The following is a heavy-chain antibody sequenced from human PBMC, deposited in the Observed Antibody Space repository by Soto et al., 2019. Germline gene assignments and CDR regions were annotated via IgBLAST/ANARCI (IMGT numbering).Heavy chain of an antibody. CDR1: GGSISSSSYY. J-gene: IGHJ5*02. CDR3: ARQGSSGYYYNWFDP. CDR2: IYYSGST. V-gene: IGHV4-39*01. Sequence: QLQLQESGPGLVKPSETLSLTCTVSGGSISSSSYYWGWIRQPPGKGLEWIGSIYYSGSTYYNPSLKSRVTISVDTSKNLFSLKLSSVTAADTAVYYCARQGSSGYYYNWFDPWGQGTLVTVSS. D-gene: IGHD3-22*01.